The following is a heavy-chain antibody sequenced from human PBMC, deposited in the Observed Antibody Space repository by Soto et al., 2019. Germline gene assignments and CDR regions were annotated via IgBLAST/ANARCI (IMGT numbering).Heavy chain of an antibody. Sequence: QVQLVQSGAEVKKPGSSVKVSCKASGGTFSSYAISWVRQAPGQGLEWMGGIIPSFGTANYAQKFQGRVTITADESTSTAYMELSSMRSEDTAVYYCAGGPYCSSTSCQTQTKQYYYYGMDVWGQGTTVTVSS. J-gene: IGHJ6*02. V-gene: IGHV1-69*01. D-gene: IGHD2-2*01. CDR1: GGTFSSYA. CDR3: AGGPYCSSTSCQTQTKQYYYYGMDV. CDR2: IIPSFGTA.